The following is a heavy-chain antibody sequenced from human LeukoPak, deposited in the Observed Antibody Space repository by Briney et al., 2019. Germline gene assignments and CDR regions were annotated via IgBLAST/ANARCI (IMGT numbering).Heavy chain of an antibody. CDR3: ARYASGSYHLDY. D-gene: IGHD3-10*01. CDR1: GLTFSSYW. Sequence: GGSLRLSCAVSGLTFSSYWMSWVRQAPGKGLEWVAKIKPDGSETNHVDSVRGRFTISRDNAKNSLNLQMNSLRAEDTAVYYCARYASGSYHLDYWGQGNLVTVSS. J-gene: IGHJ4*02. CDR2: IKPDGSET. V-gene: IGHV3-7*01.